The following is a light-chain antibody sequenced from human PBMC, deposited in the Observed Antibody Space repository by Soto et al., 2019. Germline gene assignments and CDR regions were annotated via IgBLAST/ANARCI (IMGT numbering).Light chain of an antibody. CDR3: GTWDSSLSAGV. Sequence: QSVLTQPPSVSAAPGQKVTISCSGSSSNIGNNYVSWYQQLPGTAPQLLIYENNKRPSGIPDRFSGSKSGTSATLGITGLQAGDEDDYYCGTWDSSLSAGVFGGGTKLTVL. CDR2: ENN. CDR1: SSNIGNNY. J-gene: IGLJ2*01. V-gene: IGLV1-51*02.